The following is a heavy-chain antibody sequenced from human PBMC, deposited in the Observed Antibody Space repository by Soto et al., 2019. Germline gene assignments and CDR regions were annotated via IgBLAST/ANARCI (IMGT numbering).Heavy chain of an antibody. V-gene: IGHV3-30*18. CDR1: GFTFSSYG. Sequence: GGSLRLSCAASGFTFSSYGMHWVRQAPGKGLEWVAVISYDGSNKYYADSVKGRFTISRDNSKNTLYLQMNSPRAEDTAVYYCAKDLVFSGDAGLFDYWGQGTLVTVSS. CDR3: AKDLVFSGDAGLFDY. J-gene: IGHJ4*02. D-gene: IGHD3-10*01. CDR2: ISYDGSNK.